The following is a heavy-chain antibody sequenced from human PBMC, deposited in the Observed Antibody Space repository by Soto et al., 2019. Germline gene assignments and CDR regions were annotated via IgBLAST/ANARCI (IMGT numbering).Heavy chain of an antibody. CDR3: ARSGGIDYYGSGSYYKH. CDR1: GFTFSSYA. CDR2: ISYDGSNK. Sequence: GGSLRLSCAASGFTFSSYAMHWVRQAPGKGLEWVAVISYDGSNKYYADSVKGRFTISRDNSKNTLYLQMNSLRAEDTAVYYCARSGGIDYYGSGSYYKHWGQGTLVTVSS. D-gene: IGHD3-10*01. J-gene: IGHJ1*01. V-gene: IGHV3-30-3*01.